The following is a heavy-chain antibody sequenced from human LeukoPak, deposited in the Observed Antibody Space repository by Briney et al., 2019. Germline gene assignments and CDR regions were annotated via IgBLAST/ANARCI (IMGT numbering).Heavy chain of an antibody. CDR1: GGSIGSYY. CDR2: IYDSGST. CDR3: ARGRYVTTRGGAAAGFLDY. Sequence: SETLSLTCTVSGGSIGSYYWSWIRQPPGKGLEWIGYIYDSGSTNYNPSLKSRVTISVDTSKNQFSLRLSSVTAADTAVYYCARGRYVTTRGGAAAGFLDYWGQGTLVTVST. V-gene: IGHV4-59*12. D-gene: IGHD6-13*01. J-gene: IGHJ4*02.